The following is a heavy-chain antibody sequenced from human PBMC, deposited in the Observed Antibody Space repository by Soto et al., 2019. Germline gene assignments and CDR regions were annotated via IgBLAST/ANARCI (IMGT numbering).Heavy chain of an antibody. CDR2: INPNSGNI. J-gene: IGHJ4*02. D-gene: IGHD3-10*01. V-gene: IGHV1-8*01. CDR3: ARGRASGGYYLLDY. Sequence: ASVKVSCKASGDTFTTYDINWVRQATGHGLEWMGWINPNSGNIGYAQRFQGRVTMTRDTAIRTAYMEVSSLRSDDTAVYYCARGRASGGYYLLDYWGQGTLVTVSS. CDR1: GDTFTTYD.